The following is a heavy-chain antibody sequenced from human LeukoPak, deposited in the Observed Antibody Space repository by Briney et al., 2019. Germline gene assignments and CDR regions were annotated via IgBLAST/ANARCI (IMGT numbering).Heavy chain of an antibody. CDR3: ARVFPPNWFDP. J-gene: IGHJ5*02. V-gene: IGHV3-66*01. CDR1: GFTVTSNY. Sequence: GGSLRLSCAASGFTVTSNYMGWVRQAPGKGLEWVSIIYSGGGAYYADSVKGRFTISRDNSRNTLFLQMNSLRAEDTAMYYCARVFPPNWFDPWGQGTLVTVSS. D-gene: IGHD3-10*02. CDR2: IYSGGGA.